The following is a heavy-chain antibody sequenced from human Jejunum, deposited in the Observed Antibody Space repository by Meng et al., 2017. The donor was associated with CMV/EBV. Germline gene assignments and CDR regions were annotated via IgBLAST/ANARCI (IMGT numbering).Heavy chain of an antibody. CDR2: IIAIFKTP. CDR3: ATGVADFEY. J-gene: IGHJ4*02. D-gene: IGHD6-19*01. V-gene: IGHV1-69*01. Sequence: QVQLMQSGAEVKETGSSMKVSCKSSGGRVNNYAFNWVRQAPGQGLEWMGGIIAIFKTPNYAQKFQGRLTITADESTGTSYMELTSLTSEDTAVYYCATGVADFEYWGQGTLVTVSS. CDR1: GGRVNNYA.